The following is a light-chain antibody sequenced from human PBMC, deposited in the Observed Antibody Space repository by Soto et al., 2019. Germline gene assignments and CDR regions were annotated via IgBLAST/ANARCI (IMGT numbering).Light chain of an antibody. V-gene: IGLV2-14*01. J-gene: IGLJ1*01. CDR3: SSYTNRXAVV. CDR2: EVT. CDR1: REDIGAYDY. Sequence: QCSMTQPASVSGSPGQSITISCAGTREDIGAYDYVSWYQQHPGNAPKLLVYEVTNRPSGVSDRFSGSKSGNTASLTISGLQAEDEADYYCSSYTNRXAVVFGGGTKVXV.